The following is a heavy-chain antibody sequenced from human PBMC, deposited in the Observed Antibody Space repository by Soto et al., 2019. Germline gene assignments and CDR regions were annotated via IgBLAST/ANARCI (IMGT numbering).Heavy chain of an antibody. D-gene: IGHD4-17*01. V-gene: IGHV3-33*01. CDR3: ARVRRDYGDFDY. J-gene: IGHJ4*02. Sequence: VGSLRLSCAASGFTFSSYGMHWVRQAPGKGLEWVAVIWYDGSNKYYADSVKGRFTISRDNSKNTLYLQMNSLRAEDTAVYYCARVRRDYGDFDYWGQGTLVTVSS. CDR1: GFTFSSYG. CDR2: IWYDGSNK.